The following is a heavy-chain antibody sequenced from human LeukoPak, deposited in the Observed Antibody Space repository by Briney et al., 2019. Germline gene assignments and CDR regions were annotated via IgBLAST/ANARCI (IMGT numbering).Heavy chain of an antibody. J-gene: IGHJ4*02. CDR3: ARGDDLSGDY. Sequence: GGSLRLFCAASGFTFSSYWMSWVRQAPGKWLEWVANIHQDGNEKYYVDSVKGRFTISRDNAKNSLYLQMNSLRVEDTAVYYCARGDDLSGDYWGQGTLVTVSS. CDR2: IHQDGNEK. V-gene: IGHV3-7*04. CDR1: GFTFSSYW.